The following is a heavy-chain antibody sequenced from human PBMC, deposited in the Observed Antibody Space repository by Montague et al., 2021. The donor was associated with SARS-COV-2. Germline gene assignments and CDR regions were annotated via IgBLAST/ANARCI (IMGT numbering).Heavy chain of an antibody. V-gene: IGHV4-59*07. Sequence: SDTLSLTRTVSGGSISSYYWSWIRQPPGKGLEWIGYIYYSGSTNYNPSLKSRVTISVDTSKNQFSLKLSSVTAADTAVYYCARGIFTIPFIPAHYYMDVWGKGTTVTVSS. J-gene: IGHJ6*03. CDR1: GGSISSYY. D-gene: IGHD3-3*01. CDR3: ARGIFTIPFIPAHYYMDV. CDR2: IYYSGST.